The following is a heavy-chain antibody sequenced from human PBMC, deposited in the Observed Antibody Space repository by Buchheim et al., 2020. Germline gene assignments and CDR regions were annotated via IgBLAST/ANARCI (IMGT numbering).Heavy chain of an antibody. CDR3: AKGPGDFWSGYSYFDY. CDR1: KFTFSSHA. D-gene: IGHD3-3*01. Sequence: EVQLLESGGGLVQPGGSLRLSCAASKFTFSSHAMSWVRQAPGKGLEWVSTNSGSGASTSYADSVRGRFTISRDNSKNTLYLQMNSLRAEDTAVYSCAKGPGDFWSGYSYFDYWGQGTL. V-gene: IGHV3-23*01. CDR2: NSGSGAST. J-gene: IGHJ4*02.